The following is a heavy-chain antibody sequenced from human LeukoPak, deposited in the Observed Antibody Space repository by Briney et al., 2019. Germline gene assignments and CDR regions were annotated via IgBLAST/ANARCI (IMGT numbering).Heavy chain of an antibody. CDR1: GYTFTSYG. Sequence: ASVKVSCKASGYTFTSYGISWVRQAPGQGLEWMGWISAYNGNTNYAQKLQGRVTMTTDTSTSTAYMELRSLRSDDTAVYYCARAISARLRYFDWLLELDYWGQGTLVTVSS. CDR2: ISAYNGNT. CDR3: ARAISARLRYFDWLLELDY. J-gene: IGHJ4*02. V-gene: IGHV1-18*01. D-gene: IGHD3-9*01.